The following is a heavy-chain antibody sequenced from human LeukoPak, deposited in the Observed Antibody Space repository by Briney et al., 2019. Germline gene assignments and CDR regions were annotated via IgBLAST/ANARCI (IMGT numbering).Heavy chain of an antibody. V-gene: IGHV4-59*01. D-gene: IGHD6-19*01. J-gene: IGHJ4*02. Sequence: PSETLSLTCTISGDSISPYYWSWIRHSPGKNLKWIGDVNLSGRTNYNPFLNYNPSLKSRVSISIDTSKNQFSLKLSSVTAADTAVYYCARGVWLARDFWGQGTLVTVSS. CDR2: VNLSGRT. CDR3: ARGVWLARDF. CDR1: GDSISPYY.